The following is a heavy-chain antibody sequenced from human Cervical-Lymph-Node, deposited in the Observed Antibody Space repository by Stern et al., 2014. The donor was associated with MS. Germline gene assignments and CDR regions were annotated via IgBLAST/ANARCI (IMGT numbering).Heavy chain of an antibody. D-gene: IGHD5/OR15-5a*01. V-gene: IGHV4-34*01. Sequence: QVQLQQWGAGLLKPSETLSLTCAVYGGSFSGYYWSWIRQPPGKGLEWIGEINHSGSTNYNPSLKSRVTISVDTSKKQFSLKLSSVTAADTAVYYCARVYDYYFDYWGQGTLVTVSS. CDR1: GGSFSGYY. CDR3: ARVYDYYFDY. CDR2: INHSGST. J-gene: IGHJ4*02.